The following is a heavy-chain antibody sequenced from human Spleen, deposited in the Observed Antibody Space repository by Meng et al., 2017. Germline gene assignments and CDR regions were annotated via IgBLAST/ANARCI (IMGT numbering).Heavy chain of an antibody. CDR3: ARPVAAAANRGVWFDP. CDR2: IYPGDSNT. D-gene: IGHD6-13*01. J-gene: IGHJ5*02. CDR1: GSSFLSYW. Sequence: GGSLRLSCQVSGSSFLSYWIAWVRQMPGKGLDLMGIIYPGDSNTRYSPSFQGQVTISADKSINTAYLQWSSLKASDTAMYYCARPVAAAANRGVWFDPWGQGTLVTVSS. V-gene: IGHV5-51*01.